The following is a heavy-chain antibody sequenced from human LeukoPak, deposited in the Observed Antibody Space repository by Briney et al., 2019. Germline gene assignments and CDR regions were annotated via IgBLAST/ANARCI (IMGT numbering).Heavy chain of an antibody. Sequence: ASVKASCKASGYTFTGYYMHWVRQAPGQGLEWMGWINPNSGGTNYAQKFQGRVTMTTDTSISTAYMELSRLRSDDTAVYYCARGLPTITGDYYGMDVWGQGTTVTVSS. D-gene: IGHD1-14*01. CDR1: GYTFTGYY. J-gene: IGHJ6*02. CDR2: INPNSGGT. V-gene: IGHV1-2*02. CDR3: ARGLPTITGDYYGMDV.